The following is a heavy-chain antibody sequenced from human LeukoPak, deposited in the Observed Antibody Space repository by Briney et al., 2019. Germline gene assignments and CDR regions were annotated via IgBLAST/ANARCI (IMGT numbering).Heavy chain of an antibody. V-gene: IGHV4-31*03. CDR1: GGSISSGGYY. Sequence: SQTLSLTCTVSGGSISSGGYYWSWIRQHPGKGLEWIGYIYYSGSTYYNPSLKSRVTISVDTSKNQFSLKLSSVTAADTAVYYCARETKLLWFGEPQIAFDIWGQGTMVTVSS. CDR2: IYYSGST. D-gene: IGHD3-10*01. J-gene: IGHJ3*02. CDR3: ARETKLLWFGEPQIAFDI.